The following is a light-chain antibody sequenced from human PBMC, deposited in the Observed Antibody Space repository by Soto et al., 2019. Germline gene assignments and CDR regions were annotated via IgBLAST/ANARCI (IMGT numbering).Light chain of an antibody. V-gene: IGKV1-9*01. CDR2: AAS. J-gene: IGKJ5*01. CDR1: QGISSY. CDR3: QQLNSYPIT. Sequence: DIQLTQSPSFLSASVGDRVTITCRAIQGISSYSAWYQQKPGKAPKLLIYAASTLQSGVPSRFSGSGSGTEFTLTISSLQPEDFATYYCQQLNSYPITFGQGTRLEIK.